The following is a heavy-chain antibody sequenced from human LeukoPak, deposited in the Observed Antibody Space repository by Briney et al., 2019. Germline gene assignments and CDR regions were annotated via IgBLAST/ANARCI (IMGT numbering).Heavy chain of an antibody. Sequence: PGGSLRLSCAASGFTFSTYSMNWVRQAPGKGLEWVSYISSSSPYIYYADSVKGRFTISRDDAKNSLYLQMNSLRAEDTAVYYCARDGGYCSRTNCYVSHMDVWGKGTTVTVSS. V-gene: IGHV3-21*05. CDR2: ISSSSPYI. CDR1: GFTFSTYS. D-gene: IGHD2-2*03. J-gene: IGHJ6*03. CDR3: ARDGGYCSRTNCYVSHMDV.